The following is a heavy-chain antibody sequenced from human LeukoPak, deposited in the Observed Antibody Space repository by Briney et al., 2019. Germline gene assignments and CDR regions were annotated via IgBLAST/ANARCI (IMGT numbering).Heavy chain of an antibody. CDR2: INPGGDNT. Sequence: ASVKVSCKASGYTFTNYYIHWVRQAPGQGLEWMGLINPGGDNTDYVQNFQGRVTMTRDTSTSTVYMWLSSLRSEDTAVYYCARIRDGYNDAYDVWGQGTMVTVSS. CDR3: ARIRDGYNDAYDV. V-gene: IGHV1-46*01. J-gene: IGHJ3*01. CDR1: GYTFTNYY. D-gene: IGHD5-24*01.